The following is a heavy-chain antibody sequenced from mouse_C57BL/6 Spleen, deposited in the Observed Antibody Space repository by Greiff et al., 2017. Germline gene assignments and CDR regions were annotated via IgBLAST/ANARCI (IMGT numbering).Heavy chain of an antibody. CDR2: IYPGDGDT. CDR3: ARPAQATSFDY. J-gene: IGHJ2*01. V-gene: IGHV1-82*01. Sequence: VQLQQSGPELVKPGASVKISCKASGYAFSSSWMNWVKQRPGKGLEWIGRIYPGDGDTNYNGKFKGKATLTADKSSSTAYMQLSSLTSEDSAVYFCARPAQATSFDYWGQGTTLTVSS. D-gene: IGHD3-2*02. CDR1: GYAFSSSW.